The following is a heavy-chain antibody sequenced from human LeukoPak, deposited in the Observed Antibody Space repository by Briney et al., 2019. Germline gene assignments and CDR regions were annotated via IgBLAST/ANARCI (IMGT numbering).Heavy chain of an antibody. D-gene: IGHD6-6*01. V-gene: IGHV1-24*01. Sequence: ASVKVSCKVSGYTLTELSMHWVRQAPGKGLEWMGGFDPEDGETIYAQKFQGRVTMTEDTSTDTAYMELSSLRSEDTAAYYCATTSIAAPDSPPFDYWGQGTLVTVSS. J-gene: IGHJ4*02. CDR1: GYTLTELS. CDR3: ATTSIAAPDSPPFDY. CDR2: FDPEDGET.